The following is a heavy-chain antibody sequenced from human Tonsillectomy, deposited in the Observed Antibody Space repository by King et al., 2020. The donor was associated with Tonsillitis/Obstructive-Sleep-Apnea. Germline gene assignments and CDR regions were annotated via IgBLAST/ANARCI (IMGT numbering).Heavy chain of an antibody. CDR3: AALRFGELGFDY. J-gene: IGHJ4*02. D-gene: IGHD3-10*01. CDR1: GGSFSGYY. CDR2: INHSGST. V-gene: IGHV4-34*01. Sequence: VQLQQWGAGLLKPSETLSLTCAVYGGSFSGYYWSCIRQPPGKGLEWIGEINHSGSTNYNPSLKSRVTISVDTSKNQFSLKLSSVTAADTAVYYCAALRFGELGFDYWGQGTLVTVSS.